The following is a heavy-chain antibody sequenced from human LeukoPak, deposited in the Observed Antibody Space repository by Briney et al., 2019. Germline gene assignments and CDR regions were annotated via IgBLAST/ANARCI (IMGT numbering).Heavy chain of an antibody. D-gene: IGHD6-13*01. CDR3: ARGVYIAAAQYGF. CDR2: IYYSGAT. CDR1: GGSISTYY. V-gene: IGHV4-59*01. J-gene: IGHJ4*02. Sequence: SETLSLTCTVSGGSISTYYWNWIRQPPGKGLEWIGYIYYSGATNYNPSLKSRVTISVDTSKNQFSLKLSSVTAADAAVYYCARGVYIAAAQYGFWGQGTLVTVSS.